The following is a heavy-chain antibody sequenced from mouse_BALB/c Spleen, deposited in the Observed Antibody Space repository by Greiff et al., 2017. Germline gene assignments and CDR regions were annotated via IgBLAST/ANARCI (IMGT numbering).Heavy chain of an antibody. CDR2: ISYDGSN. CDR3: AGGITTVFDY. J-gene: IGHJ2*01. Sequence: EVQLQESGPGLVKPSQSLSLTCSVTGYSITSGYYWNWIRQFPGNKLEWMGYISYDGSNNYNPSLKNRISITRDTSKNQFFLKLNSVTTEDTATYYCAGGITTVFDYWGQGTTLTVSS. V-gene: IGHV3-6*02. CDR1: GYSITSGYY. D-gene: IGHD2-4*01.